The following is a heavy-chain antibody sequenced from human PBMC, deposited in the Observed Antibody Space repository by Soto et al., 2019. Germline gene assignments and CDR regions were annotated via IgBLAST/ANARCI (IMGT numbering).Heavy chain of an antibody. D-gene: IGHD3-16*01. CDR2: IYYSGST. V-gene: IGHV4-31*03. CDR3: ARGAVFHSLYFDY. J-gene: IGHJ4*02. Sequence: QVQLQESGPGLVKPSQTLSLTCTVSGGSISSGGYYWSWIRQHPGKGLEWIGYIYYSGSTYYNPSLKSRVTRSVDTSKNQFSLKLSSVTAADTAVYYCARGAVFHSLYFDYWGQGTLVTVSS. CDR1: GGSISSGGYY.